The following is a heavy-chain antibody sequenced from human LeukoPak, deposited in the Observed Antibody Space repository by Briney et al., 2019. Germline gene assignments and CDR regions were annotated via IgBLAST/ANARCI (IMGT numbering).Heavy chain of an antibody. CDR3: ARDRGRWTYFDY. Sequence: GRSLRLSCAASGFTFSSYAVHWVRQAPGKGLEWVAVISYDGNNKYSADSVKGRFTISRDNSKNTLYLQMPSLRVEDTAIYYCARDRGRWTYFDYWGQGTLVTVSS. J-gene: IGHJ4*02. CDR2: ISYDGNNK. D-gene: IGHD3-10*01. V-gene: IGHV3-30*04. CDR1: GFTFSSYA.